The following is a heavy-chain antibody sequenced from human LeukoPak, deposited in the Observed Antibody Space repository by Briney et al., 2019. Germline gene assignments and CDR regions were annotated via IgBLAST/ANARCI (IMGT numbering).Heavy chain of an antibody. CDR1: GFAFSSYG. Sequence: GRSLRLSCAASGFAFSSYGMHWVRQAPGKGVEWVAVISYDGSNKYYADSVKGRFTISRDNSKNTLYLQMNSLRAEDTAVYYCAKDSPVSGWSFDYWGQGTLVTVSS. CDR2: ISYDGSNK. D-gene: IGHD6-19*01. V-gene: IGHV3-30*18. CDR3: AKDSPVSGWSFDY. J-gene: IGHJ4*02.